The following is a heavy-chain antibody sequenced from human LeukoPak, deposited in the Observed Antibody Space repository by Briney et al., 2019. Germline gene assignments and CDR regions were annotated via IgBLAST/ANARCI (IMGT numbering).Heavy chain of an antibody. Sequence: ASVNVSCKASVYTFTSSDINWVRQAAGQGLEGMGWINPNSGRTGYAQKFQGRVTMTANTSISTAYMELSSLRFDDTAVYYCARGRSGLAAAGTYDYWGQGTLITVSS. V-gene: IGHV1-8*01. CDR3: ARGRSGLAAAGTYDY. CDR2: INPNSGRT. J-gene: IGHJ4*02. D-gene: IGHD6-13*01. CDR1: VYTFTSSD.